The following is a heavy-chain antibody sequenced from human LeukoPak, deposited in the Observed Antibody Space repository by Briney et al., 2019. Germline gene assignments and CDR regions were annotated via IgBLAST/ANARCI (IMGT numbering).Heavy chain of an antibody. Sequence: PGASLQISCKGSGSMFTSYWIGWVRQMPGKGLEWMAIIYPGDSDTRYSPSFQGQVTISADKSISTAYLQWSSLKASDTAMYYCARLYDNNWHHFDDWGQGTLVTVSS. CDR3: ARLYDNNWHHFDD. CDR2: IYPGDSDT. CDR1: GSMFTSYW. J-gene: IGHJ4*02. V-gene: IGHV5-51*01. D-gene: IGHD2-8*01.